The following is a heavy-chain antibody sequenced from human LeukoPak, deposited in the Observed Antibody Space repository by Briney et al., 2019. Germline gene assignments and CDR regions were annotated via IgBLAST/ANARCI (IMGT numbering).Heavy chain of an antibody. V-gene: IGHV4-4*07. CDR1: GVSISGYY. D-gene: IGHD2-8*01. J-gene: IGHJ4*02. CDR3: ARTNLDCKNGVCYDY. Sequence: SETLSLSCSVSGVSISGYYWTWLRQPAGKGLEWIGRVHTSGISNYNPAVQSRVTMSLDTAKNQISLKLSSVTAADTAVYYCARTNLDCKNGVCYDYWGQGTPVTVSS. CDR2: VHTSGIS.